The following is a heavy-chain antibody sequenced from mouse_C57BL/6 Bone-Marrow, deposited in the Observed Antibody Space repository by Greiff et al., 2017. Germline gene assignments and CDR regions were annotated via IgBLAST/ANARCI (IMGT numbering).Heavy chain of an antibody. CDR3: NWEYFDY. Sequence: QVQLQPGAELVMPGASVKLSCKASGYTFTSYWMHWVKQRPGQGLDWIGEIDPSDSYTNYNHKFKGKSTLTVDKSSSTAYMQLSSLTSEDSAVYYWNWEYFDYWGQGTTLTVSS. CDR1: GYTFTSYW. D-gene: IGHD4-1*01. V-gene: IGHV1-69*01. J-gene: IGHJ2*01. CDR2: IDPSDSYT.